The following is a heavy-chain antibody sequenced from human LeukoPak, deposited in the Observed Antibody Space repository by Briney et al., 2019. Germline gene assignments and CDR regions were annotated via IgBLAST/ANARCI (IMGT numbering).Heavy chain of an antibody. V-gene: IGHV3-21*01. CDR2: ISSSSSYI. CDR1: GFTFSSYS. Sequence: GGSLRLSCAASGFTFSSYSMNWVRQAPGKGLEWVSSISSSSSYIYYADSVKGRFTISRDNAKNSLYLQMNSLRAEDTAVYYCARDLSPYYHDSSGYYRHWFDPWGQGTLVTVSS. CDR3: ARDLSPYYHDSSGYYRHWFDP. J-gene: IGHJ5*02. D-gene: IGHD3-22*01.